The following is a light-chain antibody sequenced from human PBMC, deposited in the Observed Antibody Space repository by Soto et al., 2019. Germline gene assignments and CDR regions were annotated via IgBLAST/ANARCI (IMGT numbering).Light chain of an antibody. CDR2: HAS. J-gene: IGKJ1*01. Sequence: IQLTQSPTTLPASVGDRVPLTCRASESISNWLAWYQQRPGTAPKLLIYHASILETAVPSRFSGNGSGTEFTLTISSLQPGDFATYYCQQYRTYSFGQGSRVEIK. CDR3: QQYRTYS. V-gene: IGKV1-5*01. CDR1: ESISNW.